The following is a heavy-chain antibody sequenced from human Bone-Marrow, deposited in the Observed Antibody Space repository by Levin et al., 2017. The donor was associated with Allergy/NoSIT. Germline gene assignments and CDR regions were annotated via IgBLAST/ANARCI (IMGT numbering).Heavy chain of an antibody. CDR3: AKDSAGTFDYFDN. D-gene: IGHD1-7*01. Sequence: GGSLRLSCAASGFTFEHYGMHWVRQAPGKGLEWVSGIVWNSGAIDYGDSVRGRFTISRDNAKNSLYLQMNSLRPEDTALYYCAKDSAGTFDYFDNWGQGTLVTVSS. CDR2: IVWNSGAI. CDR1: GFTFEHYG. V-gene: IGHV3-9*01. J-gene: IGHJ4*02.